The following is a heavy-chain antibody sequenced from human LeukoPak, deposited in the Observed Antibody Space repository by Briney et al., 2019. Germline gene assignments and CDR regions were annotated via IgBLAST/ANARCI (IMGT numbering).Heavy chain of an antibody. CDR1: GGTFSSYA. Sequence: SVTVSCKASGGTFSSYAISWVRQAPGQGLEWMGGIIPIFGTANYAQKFQGRVTITADESTSTAYMELSSLRSEDTAVYYCARKAMVRGNYFDYWGQGTLVTVSS. CDR3: ARKAMVRGNYFDY. V-gene: IGHV1-69*13. CDR2: IIPIFGTA. D-gene: IGHD3-10*01. J-gene: IGHJ4*02.